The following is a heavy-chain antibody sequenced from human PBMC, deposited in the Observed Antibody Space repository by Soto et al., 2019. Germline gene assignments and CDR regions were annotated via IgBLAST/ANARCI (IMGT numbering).Heavy chain of an antibody. D-gene: IGHD2-15*01. J-gene: IGHJ6*02. CDR1: GFTFSSYG. Sequence: QVQLVESGGGVVQPGRSLRLSCAASGFTFSSYGMHWVRQAPGKGLEGVAVISYDGSNKYYADSVKGRFTISRDNSKNTLYLQMNSLRAEDTAVYYCAKEGDYCSGGSCYNYYGMDVWGQGTTVTVSS. V-gene: IGHV3-30*18. CDR3: AKEGDYCSGGSCYNYYGMDV. CDR2: ISYDGSNK.